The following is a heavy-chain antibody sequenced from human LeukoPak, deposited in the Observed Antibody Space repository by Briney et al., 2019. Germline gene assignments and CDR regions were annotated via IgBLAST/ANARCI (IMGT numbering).Heavy chain of an antibody. J-gene: IGHJ5*02. V-gene: IGHV3-15*01. Sequence: PGGSLRLSCAASGFTFSNAWMSWVRQAPGKGLEWVGRIKSKTDGGTTDYAAPAKGRFTISRDDSKNTLYLQMNSLKTEDTAVYYCTTSNGDYDDDNWFDPWGQGTLVTVSS. D-gene: IGHD4-17*01. CDR2: IKSKTDGGTT. CDR1: GFTFSNAW. CDR3: TTSNGDYDDDNWFDP.